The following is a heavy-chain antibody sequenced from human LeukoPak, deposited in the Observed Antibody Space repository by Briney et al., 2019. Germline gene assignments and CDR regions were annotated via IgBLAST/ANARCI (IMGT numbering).Heavy chain of an antibody. D-gene: IGHD4-17*01. Sequence: GGSLRLSCAASGFTVSSSPINWVRQAPGRGLEWVSVIYSGGNTFYADSVKGRFTISRHNSENTLYLQMNSLSADDTAVYYCARGSPYGDSLILPIDYWGQGTLVTVSS. CDR3: ARGSPYGDSLILPIDY. V-gene: IGHV3-53*04. J-gene: IGHJ4*02. CDR2: IYSGGNT. CDR1: GFTVSSSP.